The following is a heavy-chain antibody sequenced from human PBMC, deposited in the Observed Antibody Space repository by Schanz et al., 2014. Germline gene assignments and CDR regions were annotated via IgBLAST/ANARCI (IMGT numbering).Heavy chain of an antibody. Sequence: QVQLQQWGAGLLKPSETLSLTCAVYGGSFSSGGYYWSWIRQHPGKGLEWIGYIYDGGSTYYNPSLKSRVTISVDTSKNQFSLRLSSVTAADTAVYYCARARSWPDYWGQGTLVTVSS. CDR2: IYDGGST. D-gene: IGHD6-13*01. J-gene: IGHJ4*02. CDR1: GGSFSSGGYY. V-gene: IGHV4-31*11. CDR3: ARARSWPDY.